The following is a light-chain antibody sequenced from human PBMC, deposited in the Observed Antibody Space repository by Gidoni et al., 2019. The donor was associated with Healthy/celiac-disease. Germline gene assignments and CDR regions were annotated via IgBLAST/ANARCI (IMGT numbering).Light chain of an antibody. J-gene: IGKJ4*01. CDR1: QSISSY. CDR3: QQSYSTPLT. Sequence: IQMTQSPSSLSASVGDRVTITCRASQSISSYLNWYQQKPGKAPKLLIYAASSLQSGGPSRFSGSGSGTDFTLTISRLQPEDFATYYCQQSYSTPLTFGGGTKVEIK. V-gene: IGKV1-39*01. CDR2: AAS.